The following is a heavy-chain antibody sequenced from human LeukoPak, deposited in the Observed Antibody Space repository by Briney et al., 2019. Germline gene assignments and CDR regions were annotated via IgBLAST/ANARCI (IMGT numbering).Heavy chain of an antibody. V-gene: IGHV3-30*02. J-gene: IGHJ4*02. CDR2: IRFDGSNK. CDR1: GFTFSSFG. D-gene: IGHD4-17*01. CDR3: ARDHAGHGDYFGNFDY. Sequence: GGSLRLSCGASGFTFSSFGMHWVRQAPGKGLEWVAFIRFDGSNKYYADSVKGRFTISRDNSKNTLFLQVNSLRAEDTAVYYCARDHAGHGDYFGNFDYWGQGTLVTVSS.